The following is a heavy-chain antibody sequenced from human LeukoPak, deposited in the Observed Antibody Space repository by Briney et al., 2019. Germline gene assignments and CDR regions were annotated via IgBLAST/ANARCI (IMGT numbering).Heavy chain of an antibody. CDR3: AREWELLRKYLYH. CDR2: INPNSGGT. D-gene: IGHD1-26*01. V-gene: IGHV1-2*02. CDR1: GYTFTGYY. J-gene: IGHJ1*01. Sequence: ASVKVSCKASGYTFTGYYLHWVRQAPGQGLDWMGWINPNSGGTIYAQNFKGRVTMTWDTSISTAYMELSRLRSDDTAVYYCAREWELLRKYLYHWGQGTLVTVSS.